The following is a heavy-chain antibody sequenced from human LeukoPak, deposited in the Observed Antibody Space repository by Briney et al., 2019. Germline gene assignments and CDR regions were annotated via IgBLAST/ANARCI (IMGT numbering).Heavy chain of an antibody. D-gene: IGHD3-22*01. Sequence: GESLKISCKGSGYSFTSYWIGWVGQLPGKGLEWMGIIYPGDSDTRYSPSFQGQVTITISADKSISTAYLQWSSLKASDTAMYYCARGSSAYHFDYWGQGTLVTVSS. CDR3: ARGSSAYHFDY. V-gene: IGHV5-51*01. CDR2: IYPGDSDT. J-gene: IGHJ4*02. CDR1: GYSFTSYW.